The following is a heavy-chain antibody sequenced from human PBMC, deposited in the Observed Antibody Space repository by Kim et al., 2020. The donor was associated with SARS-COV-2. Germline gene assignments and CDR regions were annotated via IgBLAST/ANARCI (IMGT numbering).Heavy chain of an antibody. V-gene: IGHV3-33*06. Sequence: NKYYADSVKGRFTISRENSKNTLYLQMNSLRAEDTAVYYCAKESAAGFDYWGQGTLVTVSS. CDR3: AKESAAGFDY. D-gene: IGHD6-13*01. CDR2: NK. J-gene: IGHJ4*02.